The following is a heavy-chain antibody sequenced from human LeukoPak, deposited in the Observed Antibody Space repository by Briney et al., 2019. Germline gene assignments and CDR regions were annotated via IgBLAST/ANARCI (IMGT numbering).Heavy chain of an antibody. D-gene: IGHD1-26*01. CDR1: GFTFDDYA. Sequence: QTGGSLRLSCAASGFTFDDYAMHWVRQAPGKGLDWVSGISWNSGSIGYADSVKGRFTISRDNAKNSLYLLMNSLRAEDTALYYCAKAGDSGSYYDYWGQGTLVTVSS. V-gene: IGHV3-9*01. CDR3: AKAGDSGSYYDY. J-gene: IGHJ4*02. CDR2: ISWNSGSI.